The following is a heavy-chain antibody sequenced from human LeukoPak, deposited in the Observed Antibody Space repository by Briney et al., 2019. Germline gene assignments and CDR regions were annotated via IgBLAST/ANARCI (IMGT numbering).Heavy chain of an antibody. CDR3: ARQLTGTTSVFNWFDP. CDR2: IYHSGST. Sequence: SETLSLTCAVSGYSISSGYYWGWIRQPPGKGLEWIGSIYHSGSTFYNPSLKSRVTISVDTSKNQFSLKLSSVTAADTAVYYCARQLTGTTSVFNWFDPWGRGTLVTVSS. J-gene: IGHJ5*02. D-gene: IGHD1-20*01. CDR1: GYSISSGYY. V-gene: IGHV4-38-2*01.